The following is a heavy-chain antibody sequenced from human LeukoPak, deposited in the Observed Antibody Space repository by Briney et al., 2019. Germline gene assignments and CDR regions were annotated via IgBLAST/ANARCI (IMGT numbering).Heavy chain of an antibody. Sequence: GGSLRLSCATSGFTFSNFWMSWVRQAPGKGLEWVSAISGSGGSTYYADSVKGRFTISRDNSKNTLYLQMNSLRAEDTAVYYCAKDRSVWGSYRFFDYWGQGTLVTVSS. V-gene: IGHV3-23*01. J-gene: IGHJ4*02. CDR2: ISGSGGST. CDR3: AKDRSVWGSYRFFDY. CDR1: GFTFSNFW. D-gene: IGHD3-16*02.